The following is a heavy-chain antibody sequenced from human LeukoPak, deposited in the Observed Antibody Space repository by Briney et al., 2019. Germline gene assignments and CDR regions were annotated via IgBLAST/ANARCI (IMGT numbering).Heavy chain of an antibody. J-gene: IGHJ4*02. CDR3: ARGWEWWDY. CDR1: GFTFGSYG. D-gene: IGHD2-15*01. V-gene: IGHV3-33*08. Sequence: GGSLRLSCAASGFTFGSYGMHWVRQAPGKGLEWVAVIWYDGSNKYYADSVKGRFTIARDSSKNTLYLQMNSLRAEDTAVYYCARGWEWWDYWGQGTLVTVSS. CDR2: IWYDGSNK.